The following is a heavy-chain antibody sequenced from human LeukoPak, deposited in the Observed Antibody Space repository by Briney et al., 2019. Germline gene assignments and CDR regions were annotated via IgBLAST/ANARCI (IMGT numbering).Heavy chain of an antibody. V-gene: IGHV3-48*01. CDR2: ISNDITTT. Sequence: GGSLRLSCVVSGFPFTNNPMNWVRQAPGKGLEWVSYISNDITTTYYAESVKGRFTISRDNARNSLYLQMNSLRVEDTVVYYCARDGGKSYEIDYWGQGTLVTVSS. D-gene: IGHD5-18*01. CDR1: GFPFTNNP. J-gene: IGHJ4*02. CDR3: ARDGGKSYEIDY.